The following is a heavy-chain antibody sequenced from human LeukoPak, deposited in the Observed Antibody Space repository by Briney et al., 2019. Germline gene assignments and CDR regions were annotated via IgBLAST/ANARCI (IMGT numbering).Heavy chain of an antibody. J-gene: IGHJ4*02. D-gene: IGHD6-19*01. CDR2: ISSNGGST. V-gene: IGHV3-64*01. CDR1: GFTFSSYA. Sequence: PGGSLRLSCAASGFTFSSYAMHWVRQAPGKGLEYVSAISSNGGSTYYANSVKGRFTISRDNSKNTLYLQMGSLRAEDMAVYYCARGPAVAALDYWGQGTLVTVSS. CDR3: ARGPAVAALDY.